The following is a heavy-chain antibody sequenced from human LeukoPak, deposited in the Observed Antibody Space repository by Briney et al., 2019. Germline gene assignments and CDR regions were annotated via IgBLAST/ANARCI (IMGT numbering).Heavy chain of an antibody. J-gene: IGHJ4*01. CDR2: IQLDGSVK. Sequence: GGSLRLSCAASGFTFSSYYIHWVRQAPGKGLEWMAFIQLDGSVKYYADSVKGRFTISRDTSNNTLYIQMNKVRADDTAVYYCAKDLYGSGWTPDYWGHGTLLTVSS. CDR3: AKDLYGSGWTPDY. CDR1: GFTFSSYY. V-gene: IGHV3-30*02. D-gene: IGHD6-19*01.